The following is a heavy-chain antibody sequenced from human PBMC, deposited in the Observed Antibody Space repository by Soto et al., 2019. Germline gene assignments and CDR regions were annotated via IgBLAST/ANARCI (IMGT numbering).Heavy chain of an antibody. Sequence: QVQLVQSGAEVKKPGASVKVSCKASGYTFSSYDINWVRQATGQGPEWMGWMNPIGGDTGYAQKFQGRVTMTRNTSITTAYMELYSLRSEDTAVYYCAKVSRRGSAIDFDYWGQGTLVTVS. J-gene: IGHJ4*02. D-gene: IGHD3-10*01. V-gene: IGHV1-8*01. CDR1: GYTFSSYD. CDR3: AKVSRRGSAIDFDY. CDR2: MNPIGGDT.